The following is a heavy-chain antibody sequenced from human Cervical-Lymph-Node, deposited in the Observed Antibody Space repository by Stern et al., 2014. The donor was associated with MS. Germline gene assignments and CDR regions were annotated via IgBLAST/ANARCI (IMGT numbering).Heavy chain of an antibody. V-gene: IGHV4-4*02. CDR2: IDNAGAT. CDR1: GGSISSRNW. CDR3: SSLEFRYGMEV. Sequence: QVQLQESGPGLVRPSGTLSLTCVVSGGSISSRNWWTWVRQAPGKGLEWIGGIDNAGATSYNPSLQSRVTISMDKSENQFSLRFTSVTAADTAVYYCSSLEFRYGMEVWCQGTTVNVSS. J-gene: IGHJ6*02. D-gene: IGHD3-3*01.